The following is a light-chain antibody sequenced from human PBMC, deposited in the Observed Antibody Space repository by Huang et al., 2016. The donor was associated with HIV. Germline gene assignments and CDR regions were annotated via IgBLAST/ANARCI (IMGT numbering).Light chain of an antibody. V-gene: IGKV1-5*03. CDR1: QSISSW. CDR2: KAS. Sequence: DIQMTQSPSTLSASVGDRVPITCRASQSISSWLAWYQQKPGKPPSLLIYKASTLQSGVPTRFSGSGSGTEFTLTISGLQPDDFATYYCQQYDSYSYTFGQGTKLEIK. CDR3: QQYDSYSYT. J-gene: IGKJ2*01.